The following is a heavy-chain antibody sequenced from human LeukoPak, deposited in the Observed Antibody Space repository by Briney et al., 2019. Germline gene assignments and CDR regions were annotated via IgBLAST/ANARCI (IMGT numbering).Heavy chain of an antibody. D-gene: IGHD3-16*01. CDR2: ISSSSSCT. CDR1: GFTFSDYY. V-gene: IGHV3-11*06. CDR3: ARLIIVATNFDY. J-gene: IGHJ4*02. Sequence: PGGSLRLSCAASGFTFSDYYMSWIRQAPGKGLEWVSYISSSSSCTNYADSVKGRFTISRDNAKNSLYLQMNSLRAEDTAVYYCARLIIVATNFDYWGQGTLVTVSS.